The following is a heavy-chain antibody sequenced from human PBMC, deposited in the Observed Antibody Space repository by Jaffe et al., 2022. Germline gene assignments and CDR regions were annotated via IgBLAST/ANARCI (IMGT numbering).Heavy chain of an antibody. D-gene: IGHD3-10*01. CDR1: GYTFTDYY. V-gene: IGHV1-69-2*01. CDR2: VDPEDGET. J-gene: IGHJ3*02. CDR3: ATLPAFMVRGVPNAFDI. Sequence: EVQLVQSGAEVKKPGATVKISCKVSGYTFTDYYMHWVQQAPGKGLEWMGLVDPEDGETIYAEKFQGRVTITADTSTDTAYMELSSLRSEDTAVYYCATLPAFMVRGVPNAFDIWGQGTMVTVSS.